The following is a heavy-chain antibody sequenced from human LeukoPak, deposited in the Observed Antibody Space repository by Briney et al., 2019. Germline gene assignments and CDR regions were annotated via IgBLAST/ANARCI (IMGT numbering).Heavy chain of an antibody. CDR3: ASAVDNWNYAFDP. V-gene: IGHV4-59*01. CDR2: IYYSGST. CDR1: GGSISSYY. D-gene: IGHD1-7*01. J-gene: IGHJ5*02. Sequence: SETLSLTCTVSGGSISSYYWSWIRQPPGKGLEWIGYIYYSGSTNYNPSLKSRVTISVDTSKNQFSLKLSSVTAADTAVYYCASAVDNWNYAFDPWGQGTLVTVSS.